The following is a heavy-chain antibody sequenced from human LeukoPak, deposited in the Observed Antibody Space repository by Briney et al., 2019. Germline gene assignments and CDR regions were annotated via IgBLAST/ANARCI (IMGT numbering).Heavy chain of an antibody. CDR1: GFTFGSYS. J-gene: IGHJ4*02. D-gene: IGHD1-26*01. CDR3: ARDPLGGGGYFDY. Sequence: GSLRLSCAASGFTFGSYSMNWVRQAPGKGLEWVSSISSSSSYIYYADSVKGRFTISRDNAKNSLYLQMNSLRAEDTAVYYCARDPLGGGGYFDYWGQGTLVTVSS. CDR2: ISSSSSYI. V-gene: IGHV3-21*01.